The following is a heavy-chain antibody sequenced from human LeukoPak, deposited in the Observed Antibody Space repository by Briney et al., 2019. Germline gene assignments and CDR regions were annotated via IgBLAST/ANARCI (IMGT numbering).Heavy chain of an antibody. D-gene: IGHD2-15*01. CDR1: GYTFTTSW. J-gene: IGHJ1*01. V-gene: IGHV5-51*01. CDR2: IYPGDSDT. CDR3: ARLGYCSSGGCFSRGYFQD. Sequence: GESLKISCKASGYTFTTSWIGWVRQMPGKGLEYMGIIYPGDSDTRYSPSFRGQVTISADKSISTAYMQWNSLKASDTAMYYCARLGYCSSGGCFSRGYFQDWGQGTLVTVSS.